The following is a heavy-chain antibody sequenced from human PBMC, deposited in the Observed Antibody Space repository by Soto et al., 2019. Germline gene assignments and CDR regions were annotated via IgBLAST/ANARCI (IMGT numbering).Heavy chain of an antibody. V-gene: IGHV3-15*02. CDR3: TTVRTY. CDR1: GFTFTTTW. CDR2: IKTNAEGGTA. J-gene: IGHJ4*02. Sequence: EAHLVESGGSLVEPGGSLRLSCVASGFTFTTTWMNWVHQAPGKGPEWVGRIKTNAEGGTAEYAAPVKGRFTISRDDSKNTVSLQMNGLKTEDTAIYYCTTVRTYWGQGTQVTVSS.